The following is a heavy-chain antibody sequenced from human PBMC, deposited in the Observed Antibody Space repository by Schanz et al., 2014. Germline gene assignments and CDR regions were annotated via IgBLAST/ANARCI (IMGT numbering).Heavy chain of an antibody. D-gene: IGHD3-16*01. J-gene: IGHJ5*02. CDR2: ISYDGSTK. Sequence: VQLLESGGGVVQPGRSLRLSCAVSGFTFGGYALHWVRQAPGKGLEWVAVISYDGSTKYYADSVKGRFTISRDNANNSLFLRMNSLRAEDTAVYYCASDYNYFETEAPWGQGTLVTVSS. CDR1: GFTFGGYA. V-gene: IGHV3-30-3*01. CDR3: ASDYNYFETEAP.